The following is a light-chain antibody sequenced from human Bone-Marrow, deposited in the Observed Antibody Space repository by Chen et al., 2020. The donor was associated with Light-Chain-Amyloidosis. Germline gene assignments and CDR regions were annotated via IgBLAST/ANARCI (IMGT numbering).Light chain of an antibody. CDR3: QQYGTSPLT. J-gene: IGKJ4*01. CDR1: QTISSNY. Sequence: EIVLTQSPGTLSLSPGEGANLSCRASQTISSNYLTWYQPKFGQAPRLLIYGSSSRATGIPDRFTGSGSGTYFTLTINRLEPEEFAMYYCQQYGTSPLTFGGVTKVEIK. CDR2: GSS. V-gene: IGKV3-20*01.